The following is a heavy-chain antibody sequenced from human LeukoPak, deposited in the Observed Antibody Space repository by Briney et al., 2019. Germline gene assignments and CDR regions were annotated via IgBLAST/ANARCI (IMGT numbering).Heavy chain of an antibody. CDR2: INPNSGGT. Sequence: GASVKVSCKASGYTFSGYCMHWVRQAPGQGLEWMGWINPNSGGTNYAQKFQGRVTMTRDTTISTAYMELSRLRSDDTAVYYCARPRMHYYDSSGYPFDYEDQGTVVIVSS. V-gene: IGHV1-2*02. D-gene: IGHD3-22*01. CDR3: ARPRMHYYDSSGYPFDY. CDR1: GYTFSGYC. J-gene: IGHJ4*02.